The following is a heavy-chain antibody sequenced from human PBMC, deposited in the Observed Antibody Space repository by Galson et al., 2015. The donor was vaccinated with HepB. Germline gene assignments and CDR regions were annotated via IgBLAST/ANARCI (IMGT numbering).Heavy chain of an antibody. J-gene: IGHJ4*02. CDR1: GHDFTTYW. Sequence: QSGAEVKKPGESLRISCKASGHDFTTYWISWVRQMPGKGLEWMGRIDPRDSYTNHSPSIQGHVTISVDKSLSTAYLQWSSLKASDTAMYFCAKHVLPYTTGWYGYFDYWGQGTLVTVSS. CDR3: AKHVLPYTTGWYGYFDY. D-gene: IGHD6-19*01. CDR2: IDPRDSYT. V-gene: IGHV5-10-1*01.